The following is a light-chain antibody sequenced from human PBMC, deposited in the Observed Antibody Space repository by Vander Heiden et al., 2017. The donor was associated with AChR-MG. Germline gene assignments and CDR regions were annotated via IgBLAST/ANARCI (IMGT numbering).Light chain of an antibody. Sequence: SFDLTQPPSVSVSPGQTATIACSADQLGHKYVCWYQQKPGQSPVQVIYQNTNRPSGIPERFSGSKSGRTATLTISGTQAIDEADYYCQAWDGPTVVFGGGTKLTVL. CDR2: QNT. CDR1: QLGHKY. CDR3: QAWDGPTVV. J-gene: IGLJ2*01. V-gene: IGLV3-1*01.